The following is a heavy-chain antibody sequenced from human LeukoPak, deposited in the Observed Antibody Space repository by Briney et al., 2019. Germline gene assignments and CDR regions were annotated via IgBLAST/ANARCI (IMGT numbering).Heavy chain of an antibody. J-gene: IGHJ4*02. V-gene: IGHV1-2*02. Sequence: ASVKVSCKASGYNFPSYGINWVRQAPGQGLEWMGWINPNTGGTSYAQKSQGRVTMSRDTSISTAYMELSRLTSDDTAVYYCARDYYDRFGYGAFDYWGQGTLVTVSS. CDR1: GYNFPSYG. CDR2: INPNTGGT. CDR3: ARDYYDRFGYGAFDY. D-gene: IGHD3-22*01.